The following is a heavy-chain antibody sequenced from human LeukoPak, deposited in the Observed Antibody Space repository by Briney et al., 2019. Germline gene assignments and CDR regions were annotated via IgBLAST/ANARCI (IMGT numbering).Heavy chain of an antibody. CDR1: GGSISSYY. V-gene: IGHV4-59*01. D-gene: IGHD3-22*01. CDR2: IYYSGST. Sequence: SETLSLTCTVSGGSISSYYWSWNRQPPGKGLEWIGYIYYSGSTNYNPSLKSRVTISVDTSKNQFSLKLSSVTAADTAVYYCARVVYDSSGYPHLDYWGQGTLVTVSS. CDR3: ARVVYDSSGYPHLDY. J-gene: IGHJ4*02.